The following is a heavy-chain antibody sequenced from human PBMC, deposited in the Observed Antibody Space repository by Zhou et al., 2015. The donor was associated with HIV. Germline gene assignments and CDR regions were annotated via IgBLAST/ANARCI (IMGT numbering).Heavy chain of an antibody. Sequence: QVQLVQSGAEVKKPGSSVKVSCKASGGTFSNYAISWVRQAPGQGLEWMGGTIPIFGTSNYAQKFQDKFAQKFQGRVTITADESTSTAYMELSSLRSEDTAVYYCARESLSGVVIPYYYYGMDVWGQGTTVTVSS. D-gene: IGHD3-3*01. CDR3: ARESLSGVVIPYYYYGMDV. J-gene: IGHJ6*02. CDR2: TIPIFGTS. V-gene: IGHV1-69*01. CDR1: GGTFSNYA.